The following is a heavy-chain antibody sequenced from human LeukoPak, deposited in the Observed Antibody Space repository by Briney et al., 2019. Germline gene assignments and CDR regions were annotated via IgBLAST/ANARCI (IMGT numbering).Heavy chain of an antibody. CDR2: IIPILGIA. V-gene: IGHV1-69*02. D-gene: IGHD5-12*01. CDR3: ARSSIVATITSVDY. Sequence: SVKVSCKVSGYTLTELSLHWVRQAPGKGLEWMGRIIPILGIASYAQKFQGRVTITADKSTSTVYMEVSSLRSEDTAVYYCARSSIVATITSVDYWGQGTLVIVSS. J-gene: IGHJ4*02. CDR1: GYTLTELS.